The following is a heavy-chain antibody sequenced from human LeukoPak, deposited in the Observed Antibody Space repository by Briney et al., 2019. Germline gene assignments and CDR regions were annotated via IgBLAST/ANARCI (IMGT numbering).Heavy chain of an antibody. Sequence: GGSLRLSCAASGFTFSGYPIHWVRQAPGKGLEWVAVISYDGSNKYYADSVRGRFTISRDNSKNRLYLQMSDLRAEDTAVYFCARSVSGVYYWGRGTLVTVSS. CDR2: ISYDGSNK. D-gene: IGHD5/OR15-5a*01. V-gene: IGHV3-30-3*01. J-gene: IGHJ4*02. CDR1: GFTFSGYP. CDR3: ARSVSGVYY.